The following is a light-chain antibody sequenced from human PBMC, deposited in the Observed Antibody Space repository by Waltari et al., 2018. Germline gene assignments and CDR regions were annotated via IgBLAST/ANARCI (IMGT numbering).Light chain of an antibody. Sequence: DTVVTQSPDTLSVSPGERVTLSCRASQSVGSDLAWYQQKPGQAPRLLIYGASTRATGIPARFSGSGSGTEFTLTISSLQSEDLGVYYCQQYNQWPPITFGPWTKVEVK. J-gene: IGKJ3*01. CDR3: QQYNQWPPIT. CDR2: GAS. V-gene: IGKV3-15*01. CDR1: QSVGSD.